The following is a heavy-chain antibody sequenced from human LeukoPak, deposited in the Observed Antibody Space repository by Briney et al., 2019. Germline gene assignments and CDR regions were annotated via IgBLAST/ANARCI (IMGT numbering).Heavy chain of an antibody. CDR1: GFTFSSYW. V-gene: IGHV3-74*01. Sequence: AGGSLRLSCAASGFTFSSYWMHWVRQAPGKGLVWVSRINSDRSSTSYADSVKGRFTISRDNAKNTLYLQMNSLRAEDTAVYYCARTNLVAEPFDYWGQGTLVTVSS. CDR2: INSDRSST. J-gene: IGHJ4*02. D-gene: IGHD2-8*02. CDR3: ARTNLVAEPFDY.